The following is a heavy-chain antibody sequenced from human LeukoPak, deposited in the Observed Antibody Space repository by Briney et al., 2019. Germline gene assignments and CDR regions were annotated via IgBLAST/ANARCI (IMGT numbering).Heavy chain of an antibody. J-gene: IGHJ4*02. CDR1: GYTFTGYY. D-gene: IGHD3-10*01. V-gene: IGHV1-18*04. Sequence: ASVKVSCKASGYTFTGYYMHWVRQAPGQGLEWMGWISAYNGNTNYAQKLQGRVTMTTDTSTSTAFMELRSLRSDDTAVYYCARVVGYYGSGSYNDYWGQGTLVTVSS. CDR2: ISAYNGNT. CDR3: ARVVGYYGSGSYNDY.